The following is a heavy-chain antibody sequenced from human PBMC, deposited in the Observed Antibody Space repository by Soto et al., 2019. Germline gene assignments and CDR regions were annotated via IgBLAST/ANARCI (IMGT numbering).Heavy chain of an antibody. D-gene: IGHD3-9*01. CDR1: GFTFSRYS. Sequence: EVQLVESGGGLVKPGGSLRLSCAASGFTFSRYSMNWVRQAPVKGLEWVSSISSSSSYIYYADSVKGRFTISRDNAKNSLYLQMNSLRAEDTAVYYCARPFYDILTGSPWEAFDIWGQGTMVTVSS. J-gene: IGHJ3*02. CDR3: ARPFYDILTGSPWEAFDI. CDR2: ISSSSSYI. V-gene: IGHV3-21*01.